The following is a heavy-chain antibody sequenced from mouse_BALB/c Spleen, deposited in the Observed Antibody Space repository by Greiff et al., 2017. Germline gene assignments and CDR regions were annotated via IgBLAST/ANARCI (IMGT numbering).Heavy chain of an antibody. J-gene: IGHJ3*01. CDR3: ASAPAPALAY. V-gene: IGHV14-3*02. Sequence: VQLQQSGAELVKPGASVKLSCTASGFNIKDTYMHWVKQRPEQGLEWIGRIDPANGNTKYDPKFQGKATITADTSANTAYLQLSSLTSEDTAVYYWASAPAPALAYWGQGTLVTVSA. CDR2: IDPANGNT. CDR1: GFNIKDTY. D-gene: IGHD1-2*01.